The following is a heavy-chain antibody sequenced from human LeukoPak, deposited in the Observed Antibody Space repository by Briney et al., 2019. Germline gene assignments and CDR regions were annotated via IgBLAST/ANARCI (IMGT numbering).Heavy chain of an antibody. CDR1: GFTFSDYY. D-gene: IGHD5-24*01. V-gene: IGHV3-11*01. CDR2: ISSSGSTI. Sequence: GGSLRLSCAASGFTFSDYYMSWIRQAPGKGLEWVSYISSSGSTIYYADSVKGRFTISRDNAKNSLYLQMNSLRAEDTAVYYCARDLGDGYHYHYYYMDVWGKGTTVTISS. CDR3: ARDLGDGYHYHYYYMDV. J-gene: IGHJ6*03.